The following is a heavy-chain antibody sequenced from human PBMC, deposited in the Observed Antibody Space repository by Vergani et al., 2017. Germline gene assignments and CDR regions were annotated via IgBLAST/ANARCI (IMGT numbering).Heavy chain of an antibody. V-gene: IGHV4-31*03. J-gene: IGHJ3*02. CDR2: INHSGST. Sequence: QVQLQESGPGLVKPSQTLSLTCTVSGGSISSGGYYWSWIRQPPGKGLEWIGEINHSGSTNYNPSLKSRVTISVDTSKNQFSLKLSSVTAADTAVYYCARDGYNYVGGAFDIWGQGTMVTVSS. CDR1: GGSISSGGYY. D-gene: IGHD5-24*01. CDR3: ARDGYNYVGGAFDI.